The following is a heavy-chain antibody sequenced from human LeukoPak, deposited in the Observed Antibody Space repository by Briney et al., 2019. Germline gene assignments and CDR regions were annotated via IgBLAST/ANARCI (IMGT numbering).Heavy chain of an antibody. Sequence: TGGSLRLSCSASGFSFSYYSIHWVRQAPGKGLEFVSTISNDGDNTYYADSVKGRFTISRDNSRNTLYLRMSSLRAEDTAVYYCALLTGYYPYWGQGTLVTVSS. CDR1: GFSFSYYS. V-gene: IGHV3-64D*06. D-gene: IGHD3-9*01. CDR2: ISNDGDNT. J-gene: IGHJ4*02. CDR3: ALLTGYYPY.